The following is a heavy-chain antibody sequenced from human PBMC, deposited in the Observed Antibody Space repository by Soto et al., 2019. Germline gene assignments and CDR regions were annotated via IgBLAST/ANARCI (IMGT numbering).Heavy chain of an antibody. CDR3: AKDTANGDYFDY. D-gene: IGHD4-17*01. V-gene: IGHV3-43D*03. Sequence: GGSLRLSCAASGFTFDDYAMHWVRQAPGKGLEWVSGISWNSGSTYYADSVKGRFTISRDNSKNSLYLQMNSLRAEDTALYYCAKDTANGDYFDYWGQGTLVTVSS. CDR1: GFTFDDYA. CDR2: ISWNSGST. J-gene: IGHJ4*02.